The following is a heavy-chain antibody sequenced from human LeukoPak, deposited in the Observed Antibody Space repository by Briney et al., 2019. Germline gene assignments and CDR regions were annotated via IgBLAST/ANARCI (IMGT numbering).Heavy chain of an antibody. V-gene: IGHV4-34*01. CDR3: ARGRGRWWEQLFDY. D-gene: IGHD1-26*01. CDR1: GGSFSGYY. J-gene: IGHJ4*02. Sequence: PSETLSLTCAVFGGSFSGYYWSWIRQPPGKGLEWIGEVNHSGSTIYNPSFKSRVTISVDTSKNQFSLKLSSVTAADTAVYYCARGRGRWWEQLFDYWGQGTLVTVSS. CDR2: VNHSGST.